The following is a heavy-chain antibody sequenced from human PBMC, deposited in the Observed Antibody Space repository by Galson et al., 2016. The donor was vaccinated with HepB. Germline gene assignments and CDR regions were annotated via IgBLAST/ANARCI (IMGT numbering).Heavy chain of an antibody. J-gene: IGHJ4*02. CDR1: GFTFSSCS. V-gene: IGHV3-21*01. Sequence: SLRLSCAASGFTFSSCSMNWVRQAPGKGLEWVSSFSSSSSYIYYADSVKGRFTISRDNAKNSLYLQMNSLRAEDTAVYYCARGDIVGAIFDYWGQGTLVTVSS. CDR3: ARGDIVGAIFDY. CDR2: FSSSSSYI. D-gene: IGHD1-26*01.